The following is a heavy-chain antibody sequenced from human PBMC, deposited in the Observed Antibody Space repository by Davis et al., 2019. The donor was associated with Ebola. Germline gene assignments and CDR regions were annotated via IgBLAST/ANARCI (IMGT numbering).Heavy chain of an antibody. D-gene: IGHD3-10*01. CDR3: AKDYYGSESYYGPFDY. CDR1: GFTFSSYA. J-gene: IGHJ4*02. CDR2: ISGNGIIT. V-gene: IGHV3-23*01. Sequence: GESLKISCAASGFTFSSYAMSWVRQAPGKGLEWVSVISGNGIITYYADSVKGRFTISRDNSKKTLYLQMSGLRGEDTAMYYCAKDYYGSESYYGPFDYWGQGTLVTVSS.